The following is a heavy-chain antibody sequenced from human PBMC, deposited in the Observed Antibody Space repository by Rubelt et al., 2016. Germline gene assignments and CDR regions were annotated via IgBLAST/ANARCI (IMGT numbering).Heavy chain of an antibody. CDR1: GFTFSSYS. CDR2: ISSSSSYI. J-gene: IGHJ4*02. D-gene: IGHD3-22*01. Sequence: EVQLVESGGGLVKPGGSLRLSCAASGFTFSSYSMNWVRQAPGKGLEWVSSISSSSSYIYYADSVKGRFTISRDNSKTTLYRQMNSRIAEETAVYYCTGRRSSESAYYYDSSGYYSLDYWGQGTLVTVSS. V-gene: IGHV3-21*01. CDR3: TGRRSSESAYYYDSSGYYSLDY.